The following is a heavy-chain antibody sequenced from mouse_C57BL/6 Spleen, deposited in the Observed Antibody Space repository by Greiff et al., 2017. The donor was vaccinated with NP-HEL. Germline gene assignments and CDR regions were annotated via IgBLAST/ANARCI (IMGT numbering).Heavy chain of an antibody. CDR2: ISDGGSYT. J-gene: IGHJ1*03. V-gene: IGHV5-4*01. Sequence: EVQLVESGGGLVKPGGSLKLSCAASGFTFSSYAMSWVRQTPEKRLEWVATISDGGSYTYYPDNVKGRFTISRDNAKNNLYLQMSHLKSEDTAMYYCARVGLGYWYFDVWGTGTTVTVSS. CDR1: GFTFSSYA. CDR3: ARVGLGYWYFDV. D-gene: IGHD4-1*01.